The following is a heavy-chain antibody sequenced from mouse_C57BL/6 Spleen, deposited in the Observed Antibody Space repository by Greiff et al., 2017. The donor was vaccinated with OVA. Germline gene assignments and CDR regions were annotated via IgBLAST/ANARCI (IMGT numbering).Heavy chain of an antibody. CDR1: GYSITNGNHW. CDR3: ASVGAEYYFDY. Sequence: EVHLVESGPALVKPSQTVSLSCTVTGYSITNGNHWWNWIRPVSGRKLDWIVYISSSGSTASNPSIESRISITEDTSTNQLLLLLRSVTTEDIATYYCASVGAEYYFDYWGQGTTRTVSA. J-gene: IGHJ2*01. CDR2: ISSSGST. V-gene: IGHV3-4*01. D-gene: IGHD3-3*01.